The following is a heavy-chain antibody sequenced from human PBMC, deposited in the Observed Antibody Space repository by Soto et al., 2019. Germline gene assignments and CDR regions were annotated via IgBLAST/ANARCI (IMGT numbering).Heavy chain of an antibody. J-gene: IGHJ6*02. D-gene: IGHD1-26*01. CDR3: ARGVGLAYYYYGMDV. CDR1: GGSISSGGYY. V-gene: IGHV4-31*01. CDR2: IYYSGST. Sequence: QVQLQESGPGLVKPSQTLSLTCTVSGGSISSGGYYWSWIRQHPGKGLEWIGYIYYSGSTYYNPSLKSLVTISVDTSKNQFSLKLSSVTAADTAVYYCARGVGLAYYYYGMDVWGQGTTVTVSS.